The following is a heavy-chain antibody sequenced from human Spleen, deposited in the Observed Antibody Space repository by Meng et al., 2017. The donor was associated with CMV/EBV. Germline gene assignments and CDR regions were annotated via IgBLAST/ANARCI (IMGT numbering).Heavy chain of an antibody. J-gene: IGHJ6*02. CDR3: ARDSRGSTWYLLAGYYYGSGV. CDR1: YA. V-gene: IGHV1-69*06. CDR2: IIPVVGTV. D-gene: IGHD6-13*01. Sequence: YAITWVRQAPGQGLEWMGGIIPVVGTVNYPQKFQGRVTITADKSTSTVYMELSSLRSEDTAVYYCARDSRGSTWYLLAGYYYGSGVWGQGTTVTVSS.